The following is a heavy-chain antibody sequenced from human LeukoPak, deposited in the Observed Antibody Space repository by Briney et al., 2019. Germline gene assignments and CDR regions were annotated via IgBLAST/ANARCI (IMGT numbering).Heavy chain of an antibody. CDR1: GFSFSNAW. Sequence: MSGGSLTLSRTAYGFSFSNAWMTWVRQAPGKGLEWVGRVISRKGGGETNYAGPVKGRFTISRDDSHNTLYLQMNSLKAEDTAVYYCTTYRFSYDVTGYSYFDYWGQGTPVTVSS. V-gene: IGHV3-15*01. J-gene: IGHJ4*02. D-gene: IGHD3-22*01. CDR3: TTYRFSYDVTGYSYFDY. CDR2: VISRKGGGET.